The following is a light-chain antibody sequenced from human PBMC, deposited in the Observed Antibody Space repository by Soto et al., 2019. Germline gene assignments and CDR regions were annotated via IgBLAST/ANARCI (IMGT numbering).Light chain of an antibody. CDR2: EAL. V-gene: IGKV3-11*01. CDR3: QQRQYWPPIT. CDR1: RSISTY. Sequence: ETVLTQSPATLSLSPGERATLSCRASRSISTYLAWYQQKPGQAPRLLIYEALNRATGIPARFSGSGSGTDFTLTISSLEPEDCAIYYCQQRQYWPPITFGQGTLLEVK. J-gene: IGKJ5*01.